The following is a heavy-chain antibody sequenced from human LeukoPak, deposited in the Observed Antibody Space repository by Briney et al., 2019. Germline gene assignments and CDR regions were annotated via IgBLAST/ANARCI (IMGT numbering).Heavy chain of an antibody. D-gene: IGHD1-1*01. CDR3: AREYDKIDPSFDY. V-gene: IGHV4-39*07. Sequence: PSETLSLTCTVSGGSISSSSYYWGWIRQPPGKGLEWIVSIYYSGSTYYNPSLKSRVTISVATSKTQSSLKLSSVPAAATAVYFCAREYDKIDPSFDYWGQGTLVSVFS. CDR1: GGSISSSSYY. CDR2: IYYSGST. J-gene: IGHJ4*02.